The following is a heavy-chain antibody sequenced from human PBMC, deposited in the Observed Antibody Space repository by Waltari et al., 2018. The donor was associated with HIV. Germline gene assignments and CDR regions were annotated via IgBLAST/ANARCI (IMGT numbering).Heavy chain of an antibody. Sequence: EVHLVESGGGLVQPGRSVRLSCVASGFTFGDYAMHWVRQAPGRGPNWIAGINWKAAKSYAAYVKGRCTISKDNARDSLFLQVDTLRPEDTALYYCAKDILSRQYVLKGSLDTWGQGVLVTVSS. V-gene: IGHV3-9*01. CDR3: AKDILSRQYVLKGSLDT. D-gene: IGHD2-15*01. CDR2: INWKAAK. J-gene: IGHJ4*02. CDR1: GFTFGDYA.